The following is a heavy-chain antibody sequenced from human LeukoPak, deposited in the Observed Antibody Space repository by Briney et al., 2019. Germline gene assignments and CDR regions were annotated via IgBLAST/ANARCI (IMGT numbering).Heavy chain of an antibody. CDR2: IYPRDSDT. CDR1: GYSFTSYW. D-gene: IGHD2/OR15-2a*01. V-gene: IGHV5-51*01. CDR3: VRHTYSTVQRRYYFDY. J-gene: IGHJ4*02. Sequence: GESLKISCKGSGYSFTSYWIGWVRQMPGEGLEWMGIIYPRDSDTTYSPSFQGQVTISADKSITTAYLRWSSLKASDTAMYYCVRHTYSTVQRRYYFDYWGQGTLVTVSS.